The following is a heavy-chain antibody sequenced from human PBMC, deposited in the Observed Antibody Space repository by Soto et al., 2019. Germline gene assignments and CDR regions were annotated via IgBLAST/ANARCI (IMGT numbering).Heavy chain of an antibody. Sequence: PVKVACKASGYTFTTYFLHWVRQAPGQGLEWLGWIFPGSGGTNYAQKFQGRVNMTRDTSINTAYMELSSLTSVDTGGYYCAREWQSGTDCWCQGALVTVSS. CDR1: GYTFTTYF. V-gene: IGHV1-2*02. CDR3: AREWQSGTDC. CDR2: IFPGSGGT. D-gene: IGHD1-1*01. J-gene: IGHJ4*02.